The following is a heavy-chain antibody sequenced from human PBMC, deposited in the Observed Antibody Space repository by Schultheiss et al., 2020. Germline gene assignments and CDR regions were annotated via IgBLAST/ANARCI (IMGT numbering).Heavy chain of an antibody. CDR1: GDSISSGGYY. CDR2: IYYSGST. J-gene: IGHJ6*04. CDR3: ASKPYCSSTSCPLSDYYYYGMDV. D-gene: IGHD2-2*01. Sequence: SETLSLTCTVSGDSISSGGYYWSWIRQHPGKGLEWIGHIYYSGSTYYNPSLKSRVSISVDTSKNQFSLKLSSVTAADTAVYYCASKPYCSSTSCPLSDYYYYGMDVWGEGTTVNVYS. V-gene: IGHV4-31*03.